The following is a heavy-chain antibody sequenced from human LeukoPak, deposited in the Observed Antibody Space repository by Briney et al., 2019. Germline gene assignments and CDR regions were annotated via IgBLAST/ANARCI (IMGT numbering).Heavy chain of an antibody. V-gene: IGHV4-59*01. CDR3: AYTLIIFRGLMTFYFAY. CDR2: IYSSGST. J-gene: IGHJ4*02. CDR1: GASISDYC. Sequence: SETLSLTCTISGASISDYCWSWIRQSPGKGLEWIGYIYSSGSTNYNPSLNSRVTISVDTSKNHFSLQLSSVTAADTAVYYCAYTLIIFRGLMTFYFAYWGQGTLVTV. D-gene: IGHD3-16*01.